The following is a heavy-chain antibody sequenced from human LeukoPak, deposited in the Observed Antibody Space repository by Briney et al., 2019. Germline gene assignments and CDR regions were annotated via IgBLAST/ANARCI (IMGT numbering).Heavy chain of an antibody. CDR2: IIPIFGTA. V-gene: IGHV1-69*13. Sequence: ASVKVSCKASGGTFSTYAITWVRQAPGQGLEWMGGIIPIFGTANYAQKFQGRVTITADETTGTAYMELSSLRSEDTAVYYCARVSDYDSYYYYYMDVWGKGTTVTVSS. D-gene: IGHD3-22*01. CDR1: GGTFSTYA. J-gene: IGHJ6*03. CDR3: ARVSDYDSYYYYYMDV.